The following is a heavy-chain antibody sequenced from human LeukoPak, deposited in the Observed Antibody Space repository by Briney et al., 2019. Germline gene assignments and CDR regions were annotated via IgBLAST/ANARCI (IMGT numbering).Heavy chain of an antibody. CDR3: ARDLLGWEVTFDY. Sequence: GGSLRLSCAASGFTFSSYSMNWVRQAPGKGLEWVSSISSSSSYIHYADPVKGRFTISRDNAKNSLYLQMNSLRAEDTAVYYCARDLLGWEVTFDYWGQGTLVTVSS. CDR1: GFTFSSYS. J-gene: IGHJ4*02. V-gene: IGHV3-21*01. CDR2: ISSSSSYI. D-gene: IGHD2-21*02.